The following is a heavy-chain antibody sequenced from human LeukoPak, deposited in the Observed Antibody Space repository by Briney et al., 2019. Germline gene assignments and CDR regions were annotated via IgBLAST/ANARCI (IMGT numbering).Heavy chain of an antibody. J-gene: IGHJ4*02. CDR2: ISYDGSNK. D-gene: IGHD1-26*01. V-gene: IGHV3-30*01. Sequence: GRSLRLSCAASGFTFSSYAMHWVRKAQGTGLEWVVVISYDGSNKYYADSVKGRFTISRDNSKNTLYLQMNSLRAEDTAVYYCARDGRSDFNYWGQGTLVTVSS. CDR1: GFTFSSYA. CDR3: ARDGRSDFNY.